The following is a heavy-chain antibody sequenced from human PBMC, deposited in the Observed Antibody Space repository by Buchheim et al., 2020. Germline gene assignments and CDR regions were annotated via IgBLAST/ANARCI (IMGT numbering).Heavy chain of an antibody. CDR1: GFPFSSYN. V-gene: IGHV3-48*02. Sequence: EVQLVESGGGLVQPGGSLRLSCAASGFPFSSYNMNWVRQAPGKGLEWVSYISSSSSTIYYADSVKGRFTISRDNAKNSLFLKMNSLRDDDTAVYYCASSIAARRAIDYWGQGTL. CDR3: ASSIAARRAIDY. J-gene: IGHJ4*02. CDR2: ISSSSSTI. D-gene: IGHD6-6*01.